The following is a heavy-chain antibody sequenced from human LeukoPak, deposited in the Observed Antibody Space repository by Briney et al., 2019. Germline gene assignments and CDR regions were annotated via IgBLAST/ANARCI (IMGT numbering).Heavy chain of an antibody. CDR3: ARGPTISETGYFDF. CDR1: GGSFSTYY. J-gene: IGHJ4*03. Sequence: SETLSLTCAVYGGSFSTYYWSWIRQSPGQGLEWIAEINHRGDTNYNPSVKSRVTISVDTSKNQFSLKLRSLTAADTAVYYCARGPTISETGYFDFWGQGTLVTVSS. CDR2: INHRGDT. V-gene: IGHV4-34*01. D-gene: IGHD1-1*01.